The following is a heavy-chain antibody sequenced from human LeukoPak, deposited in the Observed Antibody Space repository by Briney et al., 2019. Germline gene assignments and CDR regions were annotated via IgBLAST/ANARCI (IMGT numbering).Heavy chain of an antibody. D-gene: IGHD6-13*01. V-gene: IGHV3-23*01. CDR1: GFTFSSYA. CDR2: ISGSGGST. Sequence: PGGSLRLSCAASGFTFSSYAMSWVRQAPGKGLEWVSAISGSGGSTYYADSVKSRFTISRDNAKNSLYLQMNSLRAEDTAVYYCARGAVRIAAAGRFDYWGQGTLVTVSS. J-gene: IGHJ4*02. CDR3: ARGAVRIAAAGRFDY.